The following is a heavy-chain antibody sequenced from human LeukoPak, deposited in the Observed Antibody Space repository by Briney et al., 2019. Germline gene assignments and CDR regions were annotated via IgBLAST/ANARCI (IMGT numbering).Heavy chain of an antibody. CDR1: GFTFSSYG. V-gene: IGHV3-23*01. CDR3: AKTNGYYDY. D-gene: IGHD3-22*01. CDR2: ISGSGGNT. J-gene: IGHJ4*02. Sequence: GGSLRLSCAASGFTFSSYGMSWVRQAPGKGLEWVSSISGSGGNTYYADSVKGRFTISRDNSKSTVYLQMNSLRAEDTAVYHCAKTNGYYDYWGQGALVTVSS.